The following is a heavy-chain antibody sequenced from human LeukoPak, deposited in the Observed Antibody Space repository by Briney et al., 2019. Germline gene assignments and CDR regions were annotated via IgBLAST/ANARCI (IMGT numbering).Heavy chain of an antibody. V-gene: IGHV3-74*01. D-gene: IGHD2-21*02. CDR2: INSDGSST. CDR3: ARDHTAAFDY. J-gene: IGHJ4*02. Sequence: SGLSLRLSCAASGFTFSSYWMHWFRQAPGKGLVWVSRINSDGSSTSYADTVKGRFTISRDNAKNTLYLQMNSRRAEDTAVYYCARDHTAAFDYWGQGTLVTVSS. CDR1: GFTFSSYW.